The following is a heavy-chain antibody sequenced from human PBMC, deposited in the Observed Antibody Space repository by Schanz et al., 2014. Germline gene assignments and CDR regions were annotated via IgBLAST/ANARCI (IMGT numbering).Heavy chain of an antibody. CDR1: GTIFSTRS. D-gene: IGHD3-10*01. J-gene: IGHJ6*02. CDR3: AAEYYGRTDV. CDR2: ISRSGDFI. V-gene: IGHV3-48*02. Sequence: EVQLVESGGGLVQPGGSLRLSCAASGTIFSTRSMEWVRQAPGKGLESVSHISRSGDFIYYADSVRGRFTISRDNAKNSLYLQMNSLRDEDTAVYYCAAEYYGRTDVWGQGTTVTVSS.